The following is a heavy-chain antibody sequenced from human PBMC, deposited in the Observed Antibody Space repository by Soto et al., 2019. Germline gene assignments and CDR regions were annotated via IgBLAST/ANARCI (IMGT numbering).Heavy chain of an antibody. V-gene: IGHV1-24*01. J-gene: IGHJ4*02. CDR3: ARSYPDFLTCFGH. CDR1: GFSLTKSS. CDR2: FDPEDGQT. Sequence: QVQLVQSGAELKKPGASVKVSCKVSGFSLTKSSMHWVRQAPGEGLEWMAGFDPEDGQTLYAQKFEGRVTLTEDISPATAYLGGRRLTSEDPAVYFFARSYPDFLTCFGHWGQGTLVTVSS. D-gene: IGHD3-9*01.